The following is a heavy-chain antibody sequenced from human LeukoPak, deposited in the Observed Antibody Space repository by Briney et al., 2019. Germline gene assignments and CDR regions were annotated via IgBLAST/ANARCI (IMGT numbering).Heavy chain of an antibody. CDR3: ATGIAVAEAFDI. D-gene: IGHD6-19*01. CDR2: IIPTFGTA. V-gene: IGHV1-69*01. Sequence: SVKVSCKASGGTFSSYAISWVRQAPGQGLEWMGGIIPTFGTANYAQKFQGRVTITADESTSTAYMELSSLRSEDTAVYYCATGIAVAEAFDIWGQGTMVTVSS. J-gene: IGHJ3*02. CDR1: GGTFSSYA.